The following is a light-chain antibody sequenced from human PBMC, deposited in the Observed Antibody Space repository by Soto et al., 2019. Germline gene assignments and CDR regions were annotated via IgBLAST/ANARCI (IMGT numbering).Light chain of an antibody. V-gene: IGKV3-20*01. CDR1: QSISSSY. CDR2: GAC. J-gene: IGKJ2*01. CDR3: QQYGSSPGT. Sequence: EIGLTQSPGTLSLSPGERATLSCRASQSISSSYLAWYQQEPGQAPRLLIYGACSRATGIPDRFSGSGSGTDFTLTISRLEPEDFAVYYCQQYGSSPGTFGQGTKLEIK.